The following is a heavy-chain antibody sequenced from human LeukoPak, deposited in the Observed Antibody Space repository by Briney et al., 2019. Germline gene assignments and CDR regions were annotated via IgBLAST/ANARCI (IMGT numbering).Heavy chain of an antibody. Sequence: SQTLSLTCAISGDSVSSNSAAWNWIRQSPSRGLEWLGRTYYRSKWYNDYAVSVKSRITINPDTSKNQFSLQLNSVTPEDTAVYYCARGQSIAARPAYYYYYYMDVWGKGTTVTVSS. J-gene: IGHJ6*03. CDR1: GDSVSSNSAA. V-gene: IGHV6-1*01. D-gene: IGHD6-6*01. CDR3: ARGQSIAARPAYYYYYYMDV. CDR2: TYYRSKWYN.